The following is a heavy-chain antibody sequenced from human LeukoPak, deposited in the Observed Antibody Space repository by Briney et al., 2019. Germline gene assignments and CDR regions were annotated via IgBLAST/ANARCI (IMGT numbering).Heavy chain of an antibody. D-gene: IGHD1-26*01. V-gene: IGHV3-11*01. CDR3: ARDGGRSYFYYYYGMDV. CDR1: GFTVSDYY. Sequence: GGSLRLSCAASGFTVSDYYMSWIRQAPGKGLEWVSYISSSGSTIYYTASVKGRFTSCRNNAKNSLYLQMNSLRAEDRAVYYGARDGGRSYFYYYYGMDVWGQGTTVTVSS. J-gene: IGHJ6*02. CDR2: ISSSGSTI.